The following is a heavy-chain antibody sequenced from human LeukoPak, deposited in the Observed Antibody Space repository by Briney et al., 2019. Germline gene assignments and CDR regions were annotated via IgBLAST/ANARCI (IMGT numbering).Heavy chain of an antibody. Sequence: GGSLRLSCAASGFTFSSYEMNWVRQAPGKGLEWVSYISSSGSTIHYADSVKGRFTISRDNAKNSLYLQMNSQRAEDTAVYYCARDAYSSGWVDYFDYWGQGTLVTVSS. CDR2: ISSSGSTI. V-gene: IGHV3-48*03. J-gene: IGHJ4*02. CDR3: ARDAYSSGWVDYFDY. CDR1: GFTFSSYE. D-gene: IGHD6-19*01.